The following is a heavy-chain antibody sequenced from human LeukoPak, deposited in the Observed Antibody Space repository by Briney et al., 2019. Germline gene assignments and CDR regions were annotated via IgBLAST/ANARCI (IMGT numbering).Heavy chain of an antibody. CDR1: GFTFDDYA. Sequence: GRSLRLSCAASGFTFDDYAMHWVRQAPGKGLEWVSGISWNSGSIGYADSVKGRFTISRDTSKNTLYLQMNSLGAEDTAVYYCARDPQINAFDIWGXGTMVTVSS. V-gene: IGHV3-9*01. CDR3: ARDPQINAFDI. CDR2: ISWNSGSI. J-gene: IGHJ3*02.